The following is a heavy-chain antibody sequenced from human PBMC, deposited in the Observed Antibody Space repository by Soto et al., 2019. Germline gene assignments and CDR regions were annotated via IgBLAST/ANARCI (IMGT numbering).Heavy chain of an antibody. CDR3: ASLRIALDDNDFDY. Sequence: PSETLSLTCTVSGGSISSSSYYWGWIRQPPGKGLEWIGSIYYSGSTYYNPSLKSRVTISVDTSKNQFSLKLSSVTAADTAVYYGASLRIALDDNDFDYLGQGTLVTVS. CDR1: GGSISSSSYY. J-gene: IGHJ4*02. V-gene: IGHV4-39*01. CDR2: IYYSGST. D-gene: IGHD6-19*01.